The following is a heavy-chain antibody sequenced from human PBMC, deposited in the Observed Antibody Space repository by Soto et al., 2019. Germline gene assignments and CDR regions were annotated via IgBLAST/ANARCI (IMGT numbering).Heavy chain of an antibody. Sequence: QVQLVESGGGVVQPGRSLRLSCVASGFSFSTYGMHWVRQAPDKGLEWVALMSYDGNNKYYADSVKGRFTISRDNSKNTLYLQMNSLRAEDTAVYYCEKPYSSTWIIYYGMDVWGQGTTVTVSS. J-gene: IGHJ6*02. D-gene: IGHD6-13*01. CDR1: GFSFSTYG. CDR3: EKPYSSTWIIYYGMDV. V-gene: IGHV3-30*18. CDR2: MSYDGNNK.